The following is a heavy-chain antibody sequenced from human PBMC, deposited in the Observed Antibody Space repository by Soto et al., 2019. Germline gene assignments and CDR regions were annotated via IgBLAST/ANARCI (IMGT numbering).Heavy chain of an antibody. CDR1: GYTFTSYG. CDR3: ARDIVVVVAATSIEY. Sequence: ASVKVSCKASGYTFTSYGISWVRQAPGQGLEWMGWISAYNGNTNYAQKLQGRVTMTTDTSTSTAYMELRSLRSDDTAVYYCARDIVVVVAATSIEYWGQGTLVTVS. CDR2: ISAYNGNT. V-gene: IGHV1-18*01. J-gene: IGHJ4*02. D-gene: IGHD2-15*01.